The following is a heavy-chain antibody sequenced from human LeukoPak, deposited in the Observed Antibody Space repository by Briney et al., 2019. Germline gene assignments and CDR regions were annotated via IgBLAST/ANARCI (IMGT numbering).Heavy chain of an antibody. Sequence: GGAPRLSRATPGITFDKNSMNLVRQAPGKGLEWGSHISSASITIYYADSVKGRFTISRDNAKSSLYLHMTSLRAEDTALYYCARDYYRSGSYAVDFWGQGTLVTVSS. J-gene: IGHJ4*02. CDR1: GITFDKNS. CDR3: ARDYYRSGSYAVDF. D-gene: IGHD3-10*01. V-gene: IGHV3-48*01. CDR2: ISSASITI.